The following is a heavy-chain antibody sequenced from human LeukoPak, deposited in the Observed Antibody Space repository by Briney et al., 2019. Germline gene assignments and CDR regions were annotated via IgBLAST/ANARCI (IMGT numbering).Heavy chain of an antibody. D-gene: IGHD6-19*01. J-gene: IGHJ4*02. CDR1: GFTFSSYS. V-gene: IGHV3-21*01. CDR2: ISSSSSYI. CDR3: ARDSVAGKPNY. Sequence: PGGSLRLSCAASGFTFSSYSMNWVRQAPGKGLEWVSSISSSSSYIYYADSVKGRFTVSRDNAKDSLYLQMNSLRAEDTAVYYCARDSVAGKPNYWGQGTLVTVSS.